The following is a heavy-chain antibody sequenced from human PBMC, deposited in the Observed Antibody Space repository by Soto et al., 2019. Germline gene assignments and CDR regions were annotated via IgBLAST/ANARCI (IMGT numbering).Heavy chain of an antibody. CDR1: GFNFDNYG. J-gene: IGHJ4*02. D-gene: IGHD1-7*01. V-gene: IGHV3-30*18. CDR2: ITYDGSFQ. CDR3: AKDRVGGTFYTPLVF. Sequence: PGGSLRLSCQASGFNFDNYGMHWVRQAPGKGLEWVAVITYDGSFQYYADSVKGGFTISRDNSKNTLFLHLNTLKPEDTAVYHCAKDRVGGTFYTPLVFWGQGTLVTVSS.